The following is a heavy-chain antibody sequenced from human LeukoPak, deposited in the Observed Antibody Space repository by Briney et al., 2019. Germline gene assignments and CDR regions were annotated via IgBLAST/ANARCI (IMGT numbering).Heavy chain of an antibody. D-gene: IGHD3-3*01. Sequence: GGSLRLSCAASGFTFNSYSMNWVRQAPGKGLEWVSSISSSSSYIYYADSVKGRFTISRDNAKNSLYLQMNSLRAEDTAVYYCARDSASNYDFWSGYPKYHFDYWGQGTLVTVSS. V-gene: IGHV3-21*01. J-gene: IGHJ4*02. CDR1: GFTFNSYS. CDR2: ISSSSSYI. CDR3: ARDSASNYDFWSGYPKYHFDY.